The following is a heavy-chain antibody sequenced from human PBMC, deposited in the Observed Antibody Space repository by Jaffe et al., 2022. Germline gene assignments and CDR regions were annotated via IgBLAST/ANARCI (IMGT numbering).Heavy chain of an antibody. CDR3: TRAGQQLVPNWFDP. CDR1: GFTFGDYA. Sequence: EVQLVESGGGLVQPGRSLRLSCTASGFTFGDYAMSWFRQAPGKGLEWVGFIRSKAYGGTTEYAASVKGRFTISRDDSKSIAYLQMNSLKTEDTAVYYCTRAGQQLVPNWFDPWGQGTLVTVSS. V-gene: IGHV3-49*03. CDR2: IRSKAYGGTT. D-gene: IGHD6-13*01. J-gene: IGHJ5*02.